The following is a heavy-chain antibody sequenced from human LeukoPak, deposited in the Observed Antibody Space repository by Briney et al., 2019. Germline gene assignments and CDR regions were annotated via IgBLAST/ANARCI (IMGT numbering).Heavy chain of an antibody. CDR1: GFTFSTYS. J-gene: IGHJ4*02. V-gene: IGHV3-48*02. D-gene: IGHD2-2*01. CDR2: ISSSSITI. Sequence: GSLRLSCAASGFTFSTYSMNWVRQAPGKGLEWVSYISSSSITIYYADSVKGRFTISRDNAKNSLYLQMNSLRDEDTAVYYCARDRYCSSTTCYVGYWGQGTLVTVSS. CDR3: ARDRYCSSTTCYVGY.